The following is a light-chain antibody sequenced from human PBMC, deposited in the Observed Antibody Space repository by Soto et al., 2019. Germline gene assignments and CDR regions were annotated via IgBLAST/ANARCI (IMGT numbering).Light chain of an antibody. J-gene: IGKJ2*01. Sequence: DIQMTQSPSSLSASVGDRVTITCRASQGINNYLAWFQQKPGEAPKSLIYDASSLQNGVPSRFSGSGSGTDFTLTISSLQPEDFATYYCQQYKSLYTFGQGTKLEIK. CDR1: QGINNY. V-gene: IGKV1-16*01. CDR2: DAS. CDR3: QQYKSLYT.